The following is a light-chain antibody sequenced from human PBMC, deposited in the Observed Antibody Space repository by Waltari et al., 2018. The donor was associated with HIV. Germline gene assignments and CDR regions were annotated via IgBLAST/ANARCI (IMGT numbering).Light chain of an antibody. CDR2: SAS. CDR1: QNIRAY. CDR3: QQLDSYPRT. Sequence: DIQLTQSPSFLSASVGDRVTITCRANQNIRAYLAWYQQKPGKAPTLLIYSASTVQRGVPSRFSGSGSGAEFTLTISSLQPVDFATYYCQQLDSYPRTFGHGTKVEI. V-gene: IGKV1-9*01. J-gene: IGKJ1*01.